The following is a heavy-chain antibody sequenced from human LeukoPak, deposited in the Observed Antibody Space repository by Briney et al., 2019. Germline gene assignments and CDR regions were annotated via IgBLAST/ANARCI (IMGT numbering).Heavy chain of an antibody. J-gene: IGHJ4*02. D-gene: IGHD5-24*01. V-gene: IGHV3-23*01. CDR3: AKAPLDGYNFDY. CDR2: ISGSGGNT. CDR1: GFTFSSYA. Sequence: GGSLRLSCAASGFTFSSYAMSWVRQAPGKGLEWVSAISGSGGNTYYADSVKGRFTISRDNSKNTLYLQMNSLRAEDTAVYYCAKAPLDGYNFDYWGQGTLVTVSS.